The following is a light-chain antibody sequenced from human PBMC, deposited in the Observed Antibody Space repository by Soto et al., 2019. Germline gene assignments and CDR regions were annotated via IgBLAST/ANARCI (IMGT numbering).Light chain of an antibody. V-gene: IGLV4-69*01. J-gene: IGLJ3*02. CDR1: SGHNSYA. Sequence: QLVLTQPPSASASLGASVKLTCTLSSGHNSYAIAWHQQQPEKGPRYLMKLNSDGSHSKGDGIPDRFSDSSSGAERYLTISSLQSEEEADYYCQTWSTDIRVFGGGTKLTVL. CDR2: LNSDGSH. CDR3: QTWSTDIRV.